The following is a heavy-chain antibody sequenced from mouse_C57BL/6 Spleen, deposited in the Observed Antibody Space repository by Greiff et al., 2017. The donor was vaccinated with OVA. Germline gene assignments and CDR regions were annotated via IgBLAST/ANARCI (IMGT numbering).Heavy chain of an antibody. CDR3: ARKGNWDVFDY. D-gene: IGHD4-1*01. J-gene: IGHJ2*01. Sequence: QVQLQQPGAELVKPGASVKLSCKASGYTFTSYWMHWVKQRPGQGLEWIGMIHPNSGSTNYNEKFKSKATLTVDKSSSTAYMQLSSLTSEDAAVYYCARKGNWDVFDYWGQGTTLTVSS. CDR2: IHPNSGST. CDR1: GYTFTSYW. V-gene: IGHV1-64*01.